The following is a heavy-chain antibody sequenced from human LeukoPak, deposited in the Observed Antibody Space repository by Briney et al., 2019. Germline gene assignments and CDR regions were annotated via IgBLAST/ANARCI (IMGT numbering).Heavy chain of an antibody. Sequence: GASVKVSCKTSGFTFTGYYIHWVRQAPGQGLEWMGLINPTGGSTGYAQKFQGRVTITADKSTSTAYMELSSLRSEDTAVYYCARDPPGRPYSSSSYGWGQGTLVTVSS. V-gene: IGHV1-46*01. CDR2: INPTGGST. J-gene: IGHJ4*02. CDR3: ARDPPGRPYSSSSYG. D-gene: IGHD6-6*01. CDR1: GFTFTGYY.